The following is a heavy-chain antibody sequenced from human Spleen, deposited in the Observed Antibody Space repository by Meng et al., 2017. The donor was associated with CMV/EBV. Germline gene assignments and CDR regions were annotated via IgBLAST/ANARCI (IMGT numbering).Heavy chain of an antibody. D-gene: IGHD3-10*01. V-gene: IGHV3-48*04. CDR1: GFTFNTYS. CDR2: ISSSSSTI. CDR3: ASEGNGMDV. J-gene: IGHJ6*02. Sequence: GESLKISCAASGFTFNTYSMNWVRQAPGKGLEWVSYISSSSSTIYYADSVKGRFTISRDNAKNSLYLQMNSLRAEDTAVYYCASEGNGMDVWGQGTTVTVSS.